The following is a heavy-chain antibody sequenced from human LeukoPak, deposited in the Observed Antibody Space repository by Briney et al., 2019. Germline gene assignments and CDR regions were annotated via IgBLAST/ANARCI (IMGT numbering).Heavy chain of an antibody. J-gene: IGHJ4*02. CDR1: GGSMSSFTW. D-gene: IGHD1-26*01. Sequence: PSETLSLTCAVSGGSMSSFTWWSWVRQPPGKGLEWIGEIYHRGSTNYNSSLKSRATISVDKSKNQFSLMLNSVTAADTAVYYCARAGGVVGAAPGSGDFDYWGQGTLVTVSS. CDR2: IYHRGST. V-gene: IGHV4-4*02. CDR3: ARAGGVVGAAPGSGDFDY.